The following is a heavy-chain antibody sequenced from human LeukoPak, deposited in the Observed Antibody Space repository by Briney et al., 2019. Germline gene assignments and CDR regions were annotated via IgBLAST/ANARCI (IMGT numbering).Heavy chain of an antibody. V-gene: IGHV3-48*01. J-gene: IGHJ4*02. CDR3: ARGPDTVWGPL. CDR1: GFTFSSYS. Sequence: GGSLRLSCAASGFTFSSYSMNWVRQAPGKGLEWVSYISSSSTIYYADSVKGRFTISRDNAKNSLYLQMNSLRAEDTAVYYCARGPDTVWGPLWGQGTLVTVSS. D-gene: IGHD5-18*01. CDR2: ISSSSTI.